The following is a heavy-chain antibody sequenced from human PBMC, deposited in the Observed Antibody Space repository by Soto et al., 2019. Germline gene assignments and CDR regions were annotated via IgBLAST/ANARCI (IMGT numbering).Heavy chain of an antibody. CDR1: DFTFNGHG. V-gene: IGHV3-23*01. D-gene: IGHD2-8*01. J-gene: IGHJ4*02. CDR2: IDSTGRNK. CDR3: VSWVSAHFDY. Sequence: EVHLLESGGDLVQSGGSLRLSCAAADFTFNGHGMSWVRQAPGRGLEWVSTIDSTGRNKHYADSVKGRFTSSRDNSRNTLDLHMRRLRAGDTAPYNCVSWVSAHFDYWGKGTPVTVSS.